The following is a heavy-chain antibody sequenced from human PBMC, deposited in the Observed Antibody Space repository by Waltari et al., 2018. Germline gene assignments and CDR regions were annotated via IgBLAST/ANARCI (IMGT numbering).Heavy chain of an antibody. J-gene: IGHJ4*02. CDR1: GGTFSSYA. D-gene: IGHD5-12*01. V-gene: IGHV1-69*12. CDR2: IIPIFGTA. CDR3: ARVQMATINFDY. Sequence: QVQLVQSGAEVKKPVSSVTVSCEASGGTFSSYAIRWVRRAPGQGLEWMGGIIPIFGTANYAQKFQGRVTITADESTSTAYMELSSLRSEDTAVYYCARVQMATINFDYWGQGTLVTVSS.